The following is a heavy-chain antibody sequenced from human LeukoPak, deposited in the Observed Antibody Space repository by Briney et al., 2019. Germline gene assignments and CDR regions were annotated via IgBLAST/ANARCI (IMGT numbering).Heavy chain of an antibody. Sequence: GGSLRLSCAASGFTFSSYSMNWVRQAPGKGLEWVSSISSSSSYIYYADSVKGRFTISRDNAKNSLYLQMNSLRAEDTAVYYCARGLAARLDSSGMDVWGQGTTVIVSS. D-gene: IGHD6-6*01. J-gene: IGHJ6*02. CDR1: GFTFSSYS. CDR2: ISSSSSYI. CDR3: ARGLAARLDSSGMDV. V-gene: IGHV3-21*01.